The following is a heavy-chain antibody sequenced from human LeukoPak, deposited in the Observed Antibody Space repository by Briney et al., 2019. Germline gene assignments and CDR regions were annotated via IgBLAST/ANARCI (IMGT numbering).Heavy chain of an antibody. CDR3: ARDGQYQLLLAYYYYGMDV. V-gene: IGHV1-18*01. Sequence: ASVKVSCKASGYTFTSYSISWVRQAPGQGLEWMGWISAYNGNTNYAQKLQGRVTMTTDTSTSTAYMELRSLRSDDTAVYYCARDGQYQLLLAYYYYGMDVWGQGTTVTVSS. CDR1: GYTFTSYS. D-gene: IGHD2-2*01. J-gene: IGHJ6*02. CDR2: ISAYNGNT.